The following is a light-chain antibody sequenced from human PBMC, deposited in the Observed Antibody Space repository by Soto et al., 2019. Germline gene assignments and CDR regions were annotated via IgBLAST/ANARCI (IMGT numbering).Light chain of an antibody. CDR1: SSNIGGNY. CDR3: EAWDASLSGVV. V-gene: IGLV1-47*01. CDR2: RNH. J-gene: IGLJ2*01. Sequence: QSVLTQPPSASGTPGQRVTISCSGSSSNIGGNYVYWYQQLPGTAPKLLIYRNHHRPSGVPDRFSGSKSGTSASLAISGRGSGDEADYYCEAWDASLSGVVFGGGTKLTVL.